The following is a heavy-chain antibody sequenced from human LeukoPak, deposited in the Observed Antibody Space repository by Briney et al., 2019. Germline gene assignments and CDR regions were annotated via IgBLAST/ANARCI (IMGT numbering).Heavy chain of an antibody. J-gene: IGHJ5*02. V-gene: IGHV1-69*05. D-gene: IGHD1-14*01. CDR3: ARGVGNRFWFDP. CDR1: GGTFSSYA. CDR2: IIPIFGTA. Sequence: SVKVSCKASGGTFSSYAISWVRQAPGQGLEWMGGIIPIFGTANCAQKFQGRVTITTDESTSTAYMELSSLRSEDTAVYYCARGVGNRFWFDPWGQGTLVTVSS.